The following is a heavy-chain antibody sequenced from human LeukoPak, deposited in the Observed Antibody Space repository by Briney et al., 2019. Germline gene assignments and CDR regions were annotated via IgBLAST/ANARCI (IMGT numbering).Heavy chain of an antibody. J-gene: IGHJ4*02. CDR2: IIPIFGTA. Sequence: GSSVKVSCRASGRTFSSYAISWVRQACGQGREWMGGIIPIFGTANYAQKFQGRVTITTDESTSTAYMELSSLRSEDTAVYYCARGASGYYSGGGYYWGQGTLVTVSS. D-gene: IGHD3-22*01. CDR1: GRTFSSYA. V-gene: IGHV1-69*05. CDR3: ARGASGYYSGGGYY.